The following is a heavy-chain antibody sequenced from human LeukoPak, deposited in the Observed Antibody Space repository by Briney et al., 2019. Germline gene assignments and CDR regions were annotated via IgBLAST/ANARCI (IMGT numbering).Heavy chain of an antibody. CDR3: ARDAYYDEGIGWCDP. J-gene: IGHJ5*02. CDR2: VSSRSSTI. CDR1: GFTFSSYS. D-gene: IGHD3-3*01. V-gene: IGHV3-48*04. Sequence: GGSLRLSCAASGFTFSSYSMDWVRQAPGKGLEWVSYVSSRSSTIYYADSVKGRFTISRDNAKNSLYLQMSSLRAEDTAVYYCARDAYYDEGIGWCDPWGQGTLVTVSS.